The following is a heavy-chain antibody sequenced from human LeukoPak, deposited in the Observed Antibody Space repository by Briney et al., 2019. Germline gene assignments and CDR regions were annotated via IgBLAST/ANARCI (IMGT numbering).Heavy chain of an antibody. V-gene: IGHV1-46*01. CDR2: INPSGGST. Sequence: GASVKVSCKASGYTFSNYYMHWVRQAPGQGLEWMGIINPSGGSTSYAQKFQGRITMTRDTSTSTVYMELSSLRSEDTAVYYCARVSLVLGGYDPWGQGTLVTVSS. J-gene: IGHJ5*02. D-gene: IGHD5-12*01. CDR1: GYTFSNYY. CDR3: ARVSLVLGGYDP.